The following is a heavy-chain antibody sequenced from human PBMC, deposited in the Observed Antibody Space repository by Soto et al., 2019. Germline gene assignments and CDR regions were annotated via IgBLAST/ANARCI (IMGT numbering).Heavy chain of an antibody. CDR3: ARDAGAAAGKAHYGMDV. D-gene: IGHD6-13*01. Sequence: SETLSLTFTVSGGSISSYYWSWIRQPPGKGLEWIGYIYYSGSTNYSPSLKSLVTISVDTSKNQFSLKLSSVTAADTAVYYCARDAGAAAGKAHYGMDVWGQGTTVTVYS. CDR1: GGSISSYY. J-gene: IGHJ6*02. V-gene: IGHV4-59*01. CDR2: IYYSGST.